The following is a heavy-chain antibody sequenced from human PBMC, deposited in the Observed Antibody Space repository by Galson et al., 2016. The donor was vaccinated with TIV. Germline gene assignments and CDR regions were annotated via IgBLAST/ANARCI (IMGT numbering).Heavy chain of an antibody. J-gene: IGHJ4*02. CDR3: TKSEDFVVFHH. CDR2: VRTKPNNYAT. CDR1: GFTFSAST. Sequence: SLRLSCAASGFTFSASTMHWVCQASGKGLEWVARVRTKPNNYATAYAASVEGRFTISRDDSKNTAYLQMNSLITEDTAVYYCTKSEDFVVFHHWGQGALVAVSS. V-gene: IGHV3-73*01. D-gene: IGHD2-15*01.